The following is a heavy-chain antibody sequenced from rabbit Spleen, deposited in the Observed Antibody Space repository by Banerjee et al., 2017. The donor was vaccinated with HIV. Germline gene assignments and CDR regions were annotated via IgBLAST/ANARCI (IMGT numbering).Heavy chain of an antibody. CDR3: ARVWGSFSNGYYGNL. D-gene: IGHD1-1*01. CDR2: TTSDDKT. CDR1: GFDFTSDY. Sequence: QSLEESGGGLVQPGGSLTLSCKASGFDFTSDYMSWVRQAPGKGLEWIACTTSDDKTYYASWAKGRFTISKTSSTTVTLQMTSLTAADTATYFCARVWGSFSNGYYGNLWGPGTLVTVS. J-gene: IGHJ6*01. V-gene: IGHV1S40*01.